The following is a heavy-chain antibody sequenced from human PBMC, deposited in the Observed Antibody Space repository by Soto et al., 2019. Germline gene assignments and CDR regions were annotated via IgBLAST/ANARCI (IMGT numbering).Heavy chain of an antibody. V-gene: IGHV1-18*01. CDR1: GYTFTSYG. J-gene: IGHJ6*02. CDR3: ARVGRSGYYDTYYYYYYGMDV. Sequence: ASVKVSGKASGYTFTSYGISCVRQAPGQGLEWMGWISAYNGNTNYAQKLQGRVTMTTDTSTSTAYMELRSLRSDDTAVYYCARVGRSGYYDTYYYYYYGMDVWGQGTTVTVSS. D-gene: IGHD3-22*01. CDR2: ISAYNGNT.